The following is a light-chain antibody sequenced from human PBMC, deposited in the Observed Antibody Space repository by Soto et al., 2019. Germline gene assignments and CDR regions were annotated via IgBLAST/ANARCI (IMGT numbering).Light chain of an antibody. CDR1: SSDVGRYDY. CDR2: EVG. Sequence: SALTQPASVSESPGQSITISCTGTSSDVGRYDYVSWYQQHPGKAPKLIIFEVGLRPSGISNRFSGSKSGNTASLTISGLQPEDEAHYYCSSYSGSDTYVLFGGGTKVTVL. CDR3: SSYSGSDTYVL. V-gene: IGLV2-14*01. J-gene: IGLJ2*01.